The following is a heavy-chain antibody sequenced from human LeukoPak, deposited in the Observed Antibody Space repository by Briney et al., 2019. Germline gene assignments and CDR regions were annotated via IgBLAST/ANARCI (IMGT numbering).Heavy chain of an antibody. J-gene: IGHJ2*01. CDR2: IYYSGST. CDR3: ARGRNFGGWNHKYWYFDL. CDR1: GGSIDSYY. D-gene: IGHD6-19*01. Sequence: SETLSLTCTVSGGSIDSYYWSWIRQPPGKGLEWIGYIYYSGSTNYNPSLKSRVTISVDTSKNQFSLKLSSVTAADTAVYYCARGRNFGGWNHKYWYFDLWGRGTLVTVSS. V-gene: IGHV4-59*12.